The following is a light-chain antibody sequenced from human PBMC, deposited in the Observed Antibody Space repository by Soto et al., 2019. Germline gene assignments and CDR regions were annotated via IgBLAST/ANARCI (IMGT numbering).Light chain of an antibody. V-gene: IGKV1-39*01. CDR2: AAS. J-gene: IGKJ2*01. Sequence: DIQMTQSPSSLSASLGDRITITCRASQSITTYLNWYQKKPGKAPYLLIYAASSLQSGVPSRFSGSGSGADFTLSINSLQPEDFATYYCQQSYTTPYTFGQGTKLEI. CDR3: QQSYTTPYT. CDR1: QSITTY.